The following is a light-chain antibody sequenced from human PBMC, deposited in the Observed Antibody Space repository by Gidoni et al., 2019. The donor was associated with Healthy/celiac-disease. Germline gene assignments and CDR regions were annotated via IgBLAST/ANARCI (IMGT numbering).Light chain of an antibody. Sequence: DIQITQSPSSLSASVGDRVTITCQASQEISNYLNWYQQKPGKAPKLLIYDASNMETGVPSRFSGSGSGTDFTCTISSLQPEDIATYYCQQYDNLLLTFGGGTKVEIK. CDR2: DAS. V-gene: IGKV1-33*01. CDR3: QQYDNLLLT. J-gene: IGKJ4*01. CDR1: QEISNY.